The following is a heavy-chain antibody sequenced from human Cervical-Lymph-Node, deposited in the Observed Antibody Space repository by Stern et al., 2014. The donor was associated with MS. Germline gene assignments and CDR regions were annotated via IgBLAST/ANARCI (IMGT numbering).Heavy chain of an antibody. CDR3: ARNVDTAFDY. V-gene: IGHV4-61*02. J-gene: IGHJ4*02. CDR1: GGSISSGSYY. CDR2: IYTSGST. D-gene: IGHD5-18*01. Sequence: QLQLQESGPGLVKPSQTLSLTCTVSGGSISSGSYYWSWIRQPAGKGLEWIGRIYTSGSTNYNPSLTSRVTISVDTSKNQFSLNLSSLTAADTAVYYCARNVDTAFDYWGQGTLVTVSS.